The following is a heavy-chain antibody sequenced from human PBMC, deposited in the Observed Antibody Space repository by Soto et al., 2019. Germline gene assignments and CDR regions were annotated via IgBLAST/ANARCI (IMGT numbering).Heavy chain of an antibody. D-gene: IGHD6-13*01. CDR3: ASWTLAAADPVNWFDP. J-gene: IGHJ5*02. Sequence: GGSLRLSCASSGFTFSSYSMNWVRQAPGKGLEWVSSISSSSSYIYYADSVKGRFTISRDNAKNSLYLQMNSLRAEDTAVYYCASWTLAAADPVNWFDPWGQGTLVTVSS. V-gene: IGHV3-21*01. CDR2: ISSSSSYI. CDR1: GFTFSSYS.